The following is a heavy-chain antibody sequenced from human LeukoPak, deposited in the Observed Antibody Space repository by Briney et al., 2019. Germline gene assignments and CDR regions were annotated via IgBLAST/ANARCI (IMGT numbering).Heavy chain of an antibody. J-gene: IGHJ4*02. Sequence: PSQTLSLTCTVSGGSISSGGYYWSWIRQHPGKGLEWIGYIFYSGSSYYNPSLKSRVTISVDTSKNQFSLKLSSVTAADTAVYYCARDGDYGLDYWGQGTLVTVSS. CDR1: GGSISSGGYY. D-gene: IGHD4-17*01. V-gene: IGHV4-31*03. CDR3: ARDGDYGLDY. CDR2: IFYSGSS.